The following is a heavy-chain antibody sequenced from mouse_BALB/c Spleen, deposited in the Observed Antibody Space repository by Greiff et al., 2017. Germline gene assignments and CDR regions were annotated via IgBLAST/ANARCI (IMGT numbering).Heavy chain of an antibody. CDR3: AIVLLRNYYAMDY. Sequence: VQLQQSGPGLVQPSQSLSITCTASGFSLTSYGVHWVRQSPGQGLEWLGVIWSGGSTDYNAAFISRLSISKDNSKSQVFFKMNSLQANDTAIYYCAIVLLRNYYAMDYWGQGTSVTVSS. CDR1: GFSLTSYG. D-gene: IGHD1-1*01. V-gene: IGHV2-2*02. J-gene: IGHJ4*01. CDR2: IWSGGST.